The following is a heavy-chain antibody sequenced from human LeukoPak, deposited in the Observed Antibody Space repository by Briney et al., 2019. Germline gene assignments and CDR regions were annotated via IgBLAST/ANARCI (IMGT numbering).Heavy chain of an antibody. V-gene: IGHV1-69*05. CDR3: ARVPTVVPAAKMHYPFDY. CDR1: GGTFSSYA. CDR2: IIPIFGTA. J-gene: IGHJ4*02. Sequence: SVKVSCKASGGTFSSYAISWVRQAPGQGLEWMGGIIPIFGTANYAQKFQGRVTITTDESTRTAYMELSSLRSEDTAVYYCARVPTVVPAAKMHYPFDYWGQGTLVTVSS. D-gene: IGHD2-2*01.